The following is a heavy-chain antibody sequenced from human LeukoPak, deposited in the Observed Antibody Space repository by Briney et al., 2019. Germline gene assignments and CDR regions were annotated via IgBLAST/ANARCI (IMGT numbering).Heavy chain of an antibody. D-gene: IGHD4/OR15-4a*01. J-gene: IGHJ3*02. Sequence: GGSVKLSCAASGFIFNSYGMLWLRQAPDKEREGVAFIRYDGSRKYYADSVKGRLPISRDNSNNTLYLQMNSLRAEDTAMYDCAKVSLNMVHDAFDIWGQGTMVSVSS. CDR3: AKVSLNMVHDAFDI. CDR2: IRYDGSRK. V-gene: IGHV3-30*02. CDR1: GFIFNSYG.